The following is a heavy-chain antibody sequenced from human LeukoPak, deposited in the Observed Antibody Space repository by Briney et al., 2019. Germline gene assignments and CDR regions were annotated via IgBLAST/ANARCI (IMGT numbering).Heavy chain of an antibody. J-gene: IGHJ4*02. D-gene: IGHD3-3*01. Sequence: PGGSLRLSCAASGFTFSDYYMSWIRQAPGKGLEWVSYISSSGSTIYYADSVKGRFTISRDNAENSLYLQMNSLRAEDTAVYYCAREAPGLTGITIFGVETGLDYWGQGTLVTVSS. CDR3: AREAPGLTGITIFGVETGLDY. V-gene: IGHV3-11*04. CDR1: GFTFSDYY. CDR2: ISSSGSTI.